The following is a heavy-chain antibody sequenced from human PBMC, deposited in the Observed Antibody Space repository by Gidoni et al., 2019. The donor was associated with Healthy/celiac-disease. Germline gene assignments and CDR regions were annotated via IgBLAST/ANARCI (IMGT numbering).Heavy chain of an antibody. J-gene: IGHJ4*02. CDR1: GFTFSSYA. V-gene: IGHV3-23*01. D-gene: IGHD2-2*01. CDR2: ISGSGGST. CDR3: AKEFDIVVVPAAEYFDY. Sequence: EVQLLESGGGLVQPGGSLRLSCAASGFTFSSYAMSWVRQAPGKGLEWVSAISGSGGSTYYADSVKGRFTISRDNSKNTLYLQMNSLRAEDTAVYYCAKEFDIVVVPAAEYFDYWGQGTLVTVSS.